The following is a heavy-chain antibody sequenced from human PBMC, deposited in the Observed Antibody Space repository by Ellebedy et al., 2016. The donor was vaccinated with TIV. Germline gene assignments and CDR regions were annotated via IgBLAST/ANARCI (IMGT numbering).Heavy chain of an antibody. D-gene: IGHD3-3*01. Sequence: GESLKISCAASGFTFSSYWMSWVRQAPGKGLEWVANIKQDGSEKYYVDSVKGRFTISRDNAKSSLYLQMNSLRAEDTAVYYCARRKLTIFGVGPHYGMDVWGQGTTVTVSS. CDR3: ARRKLTIFGVGPHYGMDV. J-gene: IGHJ6*02. V-gene: IGHV3-7*01. CDR1: GFTFSSYW. CDR2: IKQDGSEK.